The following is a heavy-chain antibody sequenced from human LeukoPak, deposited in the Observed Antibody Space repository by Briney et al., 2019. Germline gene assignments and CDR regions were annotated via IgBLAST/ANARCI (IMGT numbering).Heavy chain of an antibody. CDR3: ARSDYYYYYYYMDV. CDR2: ISAYNGNT. CDR1: GYTFTNYG. Sequence: ASVKVSCKASGYTFTNYGISWVRQAPGQGPEWMGWISAYNGNTNYAQKLQGRVTMTTDTSTNTAYMELRSLRSDDTAVYYCARSDYYYYYYYMDVWGKGTTVTVSS. V-gene: IGHV1-18*01. J-gene: IGHJ6*03. D-gene: IGHD4-11*01.